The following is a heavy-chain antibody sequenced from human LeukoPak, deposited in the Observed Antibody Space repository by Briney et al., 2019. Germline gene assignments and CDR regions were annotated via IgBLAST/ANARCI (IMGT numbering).Heavy chain of an antibody. V-gene: IGHV4-59*01. Sequence: PSETLSLACTVSGGSISSYYWSWIRQPPGKGLEWIGYIYYSGSTNYNPSLKSRVTISADTSKNQFSLKLSSVTAADTAVYYCARDPADSSSWYSFAFDIWGQGTMVTVSS. J-gene: IGHJ3*02. CDR2: IYYSGST. D-gene: IGHD6-13*01. CDR1: GGSISSYY. CDR3: ARDPADSSSWYSFAFDI.